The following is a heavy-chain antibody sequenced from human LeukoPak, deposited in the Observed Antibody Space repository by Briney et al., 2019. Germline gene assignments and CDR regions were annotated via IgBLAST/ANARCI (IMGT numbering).Heavy chain of an antibody. D-gene: IGHD6-19*01. V-gene: IGHV4-39*01. J-gene: IGHJ4*02. Sequence: PSETLSLTCTVSGGSISSSSYYWGWIPQPPGKGLEWIGSIYYSGSTYYNPSLKSRVTISVDTSKNQFSLKLSSVTAADTAVYYSVTGVAGTRAPFDYWGQGTLVTVSS. CDR3: VTGVAGTRAPFDY. CDR2: IYYSGST. CDR1: GGSISSSSYY.